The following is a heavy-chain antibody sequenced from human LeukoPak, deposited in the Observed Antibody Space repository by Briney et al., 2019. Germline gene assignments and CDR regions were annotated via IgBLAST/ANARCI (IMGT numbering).Heavy chain of an antibody. CDR1: GGSISRYY. V-gene: IGHV4-59*12. J-gene: IGHJ4*02. CDR3: ARESRSSGTVY. CDR2: IYYSGST. Sequence: SETLSLTCTVSGGSISRYYWSWIRQPPGKGLEWIGYIYYSGSTNYNPSLKSRVTISVDTSKNQFSLKLSSVTAADTAVYYCARESRSSGTVYWGQGTLVTVSS. D-gene: IGHD6-25*01.